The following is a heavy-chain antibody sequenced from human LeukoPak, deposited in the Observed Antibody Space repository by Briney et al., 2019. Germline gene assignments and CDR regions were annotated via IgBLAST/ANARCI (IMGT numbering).Heavy chain of an antibody. V-gene: IGHV1-18*01. D-gene: IGHD6-13*01. CDR2: IHIYRGNT. J-gene: IGHJ5*02. CDR3: ARDVGITVADSFDP. CDR1: GYTFTTYA. Sequence: ASVKVSCKASGYTFTTYAVIWVRQAPGQGLEWMGWIHIYRGNTNYAQKFQGRVTMTTDTSTSTVYMEVRGLRSDDTAMYYCARDVGITVADSFDPWGQGTLVTVSS.